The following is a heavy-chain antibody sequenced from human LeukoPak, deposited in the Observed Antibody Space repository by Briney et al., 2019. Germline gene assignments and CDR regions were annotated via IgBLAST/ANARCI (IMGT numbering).Heavy chain of an antibody. Sequence: PGGSLRLSCAASGFAFNNYGMNWVRQAPGKGLEWVSAISGSGGSTYYADSVKGRFTISRDNSKNTLYLQMNSLRAEDTAVYYCAKVLSGYYDRIFDYWGQGTLVTVSS. J-gene: IGHJ4*02. CDR2: ISGSGGST. D-gene: IGHD3-3*01. CDR1: GFAFNNYG. V-gene: IGHV3-23*01. CDR3: AKVLSGYYDRIFDY.